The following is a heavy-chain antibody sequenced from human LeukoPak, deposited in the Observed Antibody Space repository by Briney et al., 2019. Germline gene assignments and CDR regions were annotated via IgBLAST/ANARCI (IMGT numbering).Heavy chain of an antibody. V-gene: IGHV1-18*01. CDR3: ARSYSSGWFYYYYYYMDV. CDR1: GYTFSNYG. Sequence: ASVKVSCKASGYTFSNYGITWVRQAPGQGLEWMGWISAYNGNTNYAQKLQGRVTMTTDTSTSTAYMELRSLRSDDTAVYYCARSYSSGWFYYYYYYMDVWGKGTTATVSS. J-gene: IGHJ6*03. D-gene: IGHD6-19*01. CDR2: ISAYNGNT.